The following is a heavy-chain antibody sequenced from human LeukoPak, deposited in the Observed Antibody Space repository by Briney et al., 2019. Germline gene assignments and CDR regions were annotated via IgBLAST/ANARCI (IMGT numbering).Heavy chain of an antibody. Sequence: GASVKVSCKASGYTSTSYYMHWVRQAPGQGLEWMGRINPNSGGTNYAQKFQGRVTMTRDTSISTAYMELSRLRSDDTAVYYCAREYSSGSYYVLGWFDPWGQRTLVTVSS. J-gene: IGHJ5*02. V-gene: IGHV1-2*06. CDR3: AREYSSGSYYVLGWFDP. CDR1: GYTSTSYY. D-gene: IGHD1-26*01. CDR2: INPNSGGT.